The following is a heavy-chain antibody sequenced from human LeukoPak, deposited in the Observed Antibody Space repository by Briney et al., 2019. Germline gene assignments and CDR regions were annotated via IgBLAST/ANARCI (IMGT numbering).Heavy chain of an antibody. Sequence: GGSLRLSCAASEFTFSTYGMYWVRQAPGEGLEWVAFIWYDGSHEHYADSVKGRFTISRDNSKNTLFLQMNSLRTDDTAVYYCATEGIRINTYYYPGTWGQGTLVTVSS. CDR1: EFTFSTYG. CDR3: ATEGIRINTYYYPGT. V-gene: IGHV3-30*02. J-gene: IGHJ5*02. CDR2: IWYDGSHE. D-gene: IGHD1-26*01.